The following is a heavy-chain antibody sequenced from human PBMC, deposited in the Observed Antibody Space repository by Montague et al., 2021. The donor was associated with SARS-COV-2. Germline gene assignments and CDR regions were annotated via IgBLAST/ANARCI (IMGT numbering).Heavy chain of an antibody. CDR1: GDSISSGTSY. CDR2: IFLTGNT. CDR3: VRARLPGGTATGHGLDD. V-gene: IGHV4-61*02. Sequence: TLSLTCTVSGDSISSGTSYWSWIRQPAGKGLEVIGRIFLTGNTDYNPSLESRVSLSLDTSQNQFSLNLNSVTAADTAVYSCVRARLPGGTATGHGLDDWGQGTMVTVSS. D-gene: IGHD1-7*01. J-gene: IGHJ4*02.